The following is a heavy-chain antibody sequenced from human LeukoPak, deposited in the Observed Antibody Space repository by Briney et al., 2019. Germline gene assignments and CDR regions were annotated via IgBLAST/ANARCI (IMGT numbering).Heavy chain of an antibody. J-gene: IGHJ3*02. CDR3: ARGGYYGGDGSYYPEAFDI. CDR2: INPDGGGT. D-gene: IGHD3-22*01. Sequence: ASVKVSCKASGYSFTVYYLHWLRQAPGHGLEWMGIINPDGGGTTYAQKFQGRVTMTRDMSTSTVQVQLSSLRSDDTAVYYCARGGYYGGDGSYYPEAFDIWGQGTMVTVSS. V-gene: IGHV1-46*01. CDR1: GYSFTVYY.